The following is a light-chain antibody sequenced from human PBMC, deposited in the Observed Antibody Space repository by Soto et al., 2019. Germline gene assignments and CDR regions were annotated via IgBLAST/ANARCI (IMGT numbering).Light chain of an antibody. V-gene: IGKV3-20*01. Sequence: EIVLTQSPGTLSLSPGERATLSCRASQSVSNVYLAWYQQKPGQAPRLLIYDTSNRATGIPDRFSGSGSGTDFTLTISSLEPADFAVYYCQQSGSSPRTFGQGTKLEIK. CDR2: DTS. CDR3: QQSGSSPRT. CDR1: QSVSNVY. J-gene: IGKJ2*01.